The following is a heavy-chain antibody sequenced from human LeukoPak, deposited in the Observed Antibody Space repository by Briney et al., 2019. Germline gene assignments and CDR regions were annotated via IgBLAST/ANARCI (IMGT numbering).Heavy chain of an antibody. CDR1: GYTFTSYG. J-gene: IGHJ6*04. Sequence: ASVKVSCKASGYTFTSYGISWVRQAPGQGLEGMGWISAYNGNTNYAQTLEGRDTMTTDTSTSTAYMELRSLRSDDTAVYYCARVPIIVVVPMDVWGKGTTVTGSS. CDR3: ARVPIIVVVPMDV. CDR2: ISAYNGNT. V-gene: IGHV1-18*01. D-gene: IGHD2-2*01.